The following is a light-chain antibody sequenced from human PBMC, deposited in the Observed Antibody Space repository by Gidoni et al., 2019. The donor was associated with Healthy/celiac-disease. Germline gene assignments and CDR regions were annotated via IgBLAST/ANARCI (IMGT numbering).Light chain of an antibody. Sequence: DIVMTQSPDSLAVSLGERATINCKSSQSVLYSSNNKNYLAWYQQKPGQPPKLLIYWASTRESGVPDRFSGSGSGTDFTLTISSLQAEDVAVYYCQQYYSTPRTFXQXTNVEIK. CDR1: QSVLYSSNNKNY. CDR3: QQYYSTPRT. V-gene: IGKV4-1*01. CDR2: WAS. J-gene: IGKJ1*01.